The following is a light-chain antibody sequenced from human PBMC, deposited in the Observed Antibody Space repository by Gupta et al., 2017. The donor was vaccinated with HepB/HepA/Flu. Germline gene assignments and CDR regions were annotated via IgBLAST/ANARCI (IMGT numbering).Light chain of an antibody. CDR2: SAS. J-gene: IGKJ1*01. CDR3: QQNSSSPWP. Sequence: EIVLTQSPVTLSLSPGERATLSCRASQSVINDYLAWYQQKLGQAPKLLIYSASSRDSGIPDRFSGSAVGTEFTLTIIRREAEDFAVYYCQQNSSSPWPFGQGTKVEVK. CDR1: QSVINDY. V-gene: IGKV3-20*01.